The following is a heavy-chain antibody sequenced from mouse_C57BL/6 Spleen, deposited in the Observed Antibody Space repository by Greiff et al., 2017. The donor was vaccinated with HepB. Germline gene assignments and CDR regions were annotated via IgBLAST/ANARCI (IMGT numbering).Heavy chain of an antibody. CDR3: ARHGGMITTMHFDV. V-gene: IGHV5-6*01. Sequence: EVQLKESGGDLVKPGGSLKLSCAASGFTFSSYGMSWVRQTPDKRLEWVATISSGGSYTYYPDSVKGRFTISRDNAKNTLYLQMSSLKSEDTAMYYSARHGGMITTMHFDVWGTGTTVTVSS. CDR2: ISSGGSYT. J-gene: IGHJ1*03. CDR1: GFTFSSYG. D-gene: IGHD2-4*01.